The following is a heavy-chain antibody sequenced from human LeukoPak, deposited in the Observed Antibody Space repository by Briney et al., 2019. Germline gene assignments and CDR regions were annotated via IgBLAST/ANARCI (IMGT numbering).Heavy chain of an antibody. D-gene: IGHD3-10*01. V-gene: IGHV3-53*01. Sequence: PGGSLRLSCAASGFTVSSNYMSGVRQAPGKGLEWVSVIYSGCRTYFADFGKGRFTIFRENSKKTLYIQMNSLRAEDTAVYYCARDGSGSQGLSWGQGTLVTVYS. J-gene: IGHJ4*02. CDR2: IYSGCRT. CDR3: ARDGSGSQGLS. CDR1: GFTVSSNY.